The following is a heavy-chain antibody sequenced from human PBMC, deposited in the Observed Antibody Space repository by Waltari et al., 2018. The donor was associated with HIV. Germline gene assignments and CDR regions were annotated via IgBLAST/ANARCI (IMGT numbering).Heavy chain of an antibody. J-gene: IGHJ5*02. CDR1: GFTFSSSW. CDR3: ARDRGYATPLDP. CDR2: INSDGTNT. Sequence: EVQLVESGGGLVQPGGSLRLSCAASGFTFSSSWMHWVRQAPGKGLVGVSRINSDGTNTAYADSVKGRFTISRDNAKNTLLLQMNSLRPEDTAVYYCARDRGYATPLDPWGQGTLVTVSS. D-gene: IGHD2-15*01. V-gene: IGHV3-74*01.